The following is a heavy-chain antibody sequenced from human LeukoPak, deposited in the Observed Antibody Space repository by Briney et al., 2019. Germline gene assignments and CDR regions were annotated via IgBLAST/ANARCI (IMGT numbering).Heavy chain of an antibody. D-gene: IGHD3-10*01. CDR3: AKATYSDSGRGHFDY. V-gene: IGHV3-23*01. Sequence: PGGSPRHSCAASGVTFFTYAMSWGRHALGEGLEWVSAISGVVGGTYYADYVNGRFTTSRANSKNTLYLQMSSLRAEDTAVYYCAKATYSDSGRGHFDYWGQGTLATVSS. CDR1: GVTFFTYA. CDR2: ISGVVGGT. J-gene: IGHJ4*02.